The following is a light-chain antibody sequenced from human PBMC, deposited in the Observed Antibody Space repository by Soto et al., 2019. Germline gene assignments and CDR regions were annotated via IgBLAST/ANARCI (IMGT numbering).Light chain of an antibody. Sequence: QSVLTQPPSVSGAPGQRVTISCTGSSSNIGAGHDVHWYQQIPETAPKLLVSANTNRPSGVPDRFSGPNSGTSASLSITGLQAEDEADYYCQSFDSSLDGWVFGGGTKVTVL. J-gene: IGLJ3*02. CDR2: ANT. CDR3: QSFDSSLDGWV. CDR1: SSNIGAGHD. V-gene: IGLV1-40*01.